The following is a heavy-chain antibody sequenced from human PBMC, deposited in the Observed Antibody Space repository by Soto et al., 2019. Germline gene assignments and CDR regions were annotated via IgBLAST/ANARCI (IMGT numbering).Heavy chain of an antibody. Sequence: SETLSLTCNVSGGSVSSGSYYWSWIRQPPGKGLEWIGYIYYTGNPDYNPSLESRVTISKATSRNQFSLKLSSVTAADTAVYYCARGSGGYYGSGPWFDHWGQGALVTVSS. J-gene: IGHJ5*02. CDR3: ARGSGGYYGSGPWFDH. V-gene: IGHV4-61*01. D-gene: IGHD3-10*01. CDR1: GGSVSSGSYY. CDR2: IYYTGNP.